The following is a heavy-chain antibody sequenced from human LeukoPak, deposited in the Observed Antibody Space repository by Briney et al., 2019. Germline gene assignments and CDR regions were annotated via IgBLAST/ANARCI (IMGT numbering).Heavy chain of an antibody. D-gene: IGHD4-17*01. J-gene: IGHJ4*02. CDR2: ISYDGSNK. CDR1: GFTFSSYA. V-gene: IGHV3-30*04. Sequence: GGSLRLSCAASGFTFSSYAMHWVRQAPGKGLEWVAVISYDGSNKYYADSVKGRFTISRDNSKNTLYLQMNSLRAEDTAVYYCARDLGKTVTTDIFDYWGQGTLVTVSS. CDR3: ARDLGKTVTTDIFDY.